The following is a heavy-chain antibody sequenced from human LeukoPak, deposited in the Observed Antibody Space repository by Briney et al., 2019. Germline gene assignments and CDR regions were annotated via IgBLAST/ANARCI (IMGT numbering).Heavy chain of an antibody. Sequence: GGSLRLSCAASGFLVSDNYMHWLRQAPGKGLEWVSVLYTGGSTYYADSGKGRFTISRDNSKNTLYLQMNSLRVEDTAVYYCARDHWNYHAFDYWGQGTLVTVSS. V-gene: IGHV3-53*01. CDR1: GFLVSDNY. D-gene: IGHD1-7*01. CDR3: ARDHWNYHAFDY. CDR2: LYTGGST. J-gene: IGHJ4*02.